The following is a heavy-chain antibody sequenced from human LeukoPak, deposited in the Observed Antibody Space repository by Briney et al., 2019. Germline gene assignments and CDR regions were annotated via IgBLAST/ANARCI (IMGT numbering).Heavy chain of an antibody. D-gene: IGHD6-19*01. CDR3: ARGGGWYGPFDY. Sequence: ASVKVSCKASGYTFTSYDINWVRQATAQGLEWMGWMNPNSSNTGYAQKFQGRVTMTRNTSISTAYMELSSLRSEDTAVYYCARGGGWYGPFDYWGQGTLVTVSS. J-gene: IGHJ4*02. CDR1: GYTFTSYD. V-gene: IGHV1-8*01. CDR2: MNPNSSNT.